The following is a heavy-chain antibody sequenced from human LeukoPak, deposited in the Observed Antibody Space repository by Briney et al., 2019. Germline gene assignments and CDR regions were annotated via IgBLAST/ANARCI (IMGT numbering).Heavy chain of an antibody. CDR1: GFTFSSYA. CDR2: ISGSGGST. V-gene: IGHV3-23*01. Sequence: AGGSLRLSCAASGFTFSSYAMSWVRQAPGKGLEWVSVISGSGGSTYYADSVKGRFTISRDNSKNTLYLQMNSLRAEDTAVYYCARSLTSVGDDAFDIWGQGTMVTVSS. J-gene: IGHJ3*02. CDR3: ARSLTSVGDDAFDI. D-gene: IGHD3-16*01.